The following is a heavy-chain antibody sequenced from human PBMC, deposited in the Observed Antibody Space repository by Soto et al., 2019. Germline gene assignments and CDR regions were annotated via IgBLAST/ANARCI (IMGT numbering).Heavy chain of an antibody. CDR3: ARCAMLSTTSGGWCNWFDP. CDR2: ISASGAAT. V-gene: IGHV3-23*01. D-gene: IGHD2-2*01. CDR1: EFTFSNYA. J-gene: IGHJ5*02. Sequence: GGSLRLSCTASEFTFSNYAMSWVRQAPGKGLEWVSAISASGAATYYVDSVKGRFTISRDNSKNTLYVQMNSLRAEDTGVYYCARCAMLSTTSGGWCNWFDPWGQGTLVTVSS.